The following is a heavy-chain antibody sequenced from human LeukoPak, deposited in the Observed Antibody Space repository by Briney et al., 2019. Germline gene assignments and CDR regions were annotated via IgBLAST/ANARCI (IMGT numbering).Heavy chain of an antibody. D-gene: IGHD3-3*01. CDR2: ISGSGGST. CDR3: ARDNPTYYDFWSGYPPGGYYYYMDV. V-gene: IGHV3-23*01. CDR1: GFTFSSYA. Sequence: GGSLRLSCAASGFTFSSYAMSWVRQAPGKGLEWVSAISGSGGSTYYADSVKGRFTVSRDNAKNSLFLQMNSLRAEDTAVFFCARDNPTYYDFWSGYPPGGYYYYMDVWGKGTTVTVSS. J-gene: IGHJ6*03.